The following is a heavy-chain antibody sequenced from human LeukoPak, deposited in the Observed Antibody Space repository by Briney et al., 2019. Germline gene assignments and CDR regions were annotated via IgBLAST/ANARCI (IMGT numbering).Heavy chain of an antibody. V-gene: IGHV1-69*05. CDR3: AREFRIAAAEGDY. J-gene: IGHJ4*02. D-gene: IGHD6-13*01. Sequence: GASVKVSCKASGGTFSSYAISWVRQAPGQGLEWMGGIIPIFGTANYAQKFQGRVTMTRDTSTSTVYMELSSLRSEDTAVYYCAREFRIAAAEGDYWGQGTLVTVSS. CDR2: IIPIFGTA. CDR1: GGTFSSYA.